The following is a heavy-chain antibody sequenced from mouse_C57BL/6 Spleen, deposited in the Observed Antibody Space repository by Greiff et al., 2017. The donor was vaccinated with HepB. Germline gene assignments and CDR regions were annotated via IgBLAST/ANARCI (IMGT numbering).Heavy chain of an antibody. D-gene: IGHD1-1*01. CDR1: GYTFTDYN. CDR3: ARDNGHYGGHFDV. CDR2: INPNNGGT. Sequence: EVQLQQSGPELVKPGASVKIPCKASGYTFTDYNMVWVKQSHGKSLEWIGDINPNNGGTIYNQKFKGKATLTVDKSSSTAYMELRSLTSEDTAVYDCARDNGHYGGHFDVWGTGTTVTVSS. J-gene: IGHJ1*03. V-gene: IGHV1-18*01.